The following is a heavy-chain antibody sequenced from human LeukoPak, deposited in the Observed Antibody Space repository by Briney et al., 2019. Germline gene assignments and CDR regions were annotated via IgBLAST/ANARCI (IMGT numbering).Heavy chain of an antibody. J-gene: IGHJ4*02. CDR2: IWFDGSNK. Sequence: GGSLRLSCAASGFTFSSYGMHWVRQAPGKGLDWVAFIWFDGSNKYYVDSVKGRFTISRDNSGNTLYLQMSSLRAEDTAVYYCAKEGQQWPAGYYWGQGTLVTVSS. V-gene: IGHV3-30*02. CDR3: AKEGQQWPAGYY. D-gene: IGHD6-19*01. CDR1: GFTFSSYG.